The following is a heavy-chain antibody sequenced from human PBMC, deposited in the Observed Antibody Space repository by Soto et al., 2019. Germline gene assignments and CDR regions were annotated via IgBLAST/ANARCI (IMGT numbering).Heavy chain of an antibody. D-gene: IGHD6-13*01. CDR2: ISNYNGNT. Sequence: GASVKVSCKASGHTFSSYGISWVRQAPGQGLEWMGWISNYNGNTNYAQKLQGRVTMTTDTSTSTAYMELRSLRSDDTAVYYCARDYGSSWSNWFDPWGQGTLVTVSS. J-gene: IGHJ5*02. CDR1: GHTFSSYG. CDR3: ARDYGSSWSNWFDP. V-gene: IGHV1-18*01.